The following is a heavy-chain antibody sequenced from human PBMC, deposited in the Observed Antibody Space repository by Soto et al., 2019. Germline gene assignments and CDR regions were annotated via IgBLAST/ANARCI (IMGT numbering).Heavy chain of an antibody. J-gene: IGHJ4*02. CDR3: ARQRRYYYDSSGYPDY. CDR1: GGSTSSSTYY. Sequence: SETLSLTCSVSGGSTSSSTYYWGWIRQPPGKGLEWIGSVYYTGSTFYNPSLKSRVTISVDTSKNQFPLRLSSVTAADTAVYYCARQRRYYYDSSGYPDYWGQGTLVTVSS. D-gene: IGHD3-22*01. V-gene: IGHV4-39*01. CDR2: VYYTGST.